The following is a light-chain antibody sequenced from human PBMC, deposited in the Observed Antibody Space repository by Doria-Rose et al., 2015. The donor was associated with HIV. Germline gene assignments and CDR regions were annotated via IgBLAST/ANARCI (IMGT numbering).Light chain of an antibody. CDR2: WAS. V-gene: IGKV4-1*01. CDR1: QSLLYTSKNY. CDR3: QQYYDTPS. J-gene: IGKJ3*01. Sequence: DIRVTQSPESLGMSLGERATLNCKSNQSLLYTSKNYLAWYQQKPGQPPTLWIYWASTRQSGVPARFSGSGSGTDFTLTISSLESEDVAVYYCQQYYDTPSFGPGTTVDIK.